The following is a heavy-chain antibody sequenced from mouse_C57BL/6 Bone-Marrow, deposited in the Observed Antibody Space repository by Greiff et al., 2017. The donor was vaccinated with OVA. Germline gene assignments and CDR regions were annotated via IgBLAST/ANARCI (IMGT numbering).Heavy chain of an antibody. Sequence: QVQLQQSGAELVRPGASVTLSCKASGYTFTDYEMHWVKRTPVHGLEWIGAIDPETGGTAYNQKFKGKAILTADKSSSTAYMELRSLTSEDSAVYYCTRLLLRFYAMDYWGQGTSVTVSS. CDR3: TRLLLRFYAMDY. J-gene: IGHJ4*01. CDR1: GYTFTDYE. CDR2: IDPETGGT. V-gene: IGHV1-15*01. D-gene: IGHD1-1*01.